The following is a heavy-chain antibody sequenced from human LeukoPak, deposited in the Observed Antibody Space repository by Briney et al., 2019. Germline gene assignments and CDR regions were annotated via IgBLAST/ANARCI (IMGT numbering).Heavy chain of an antibody. CDR3: ARDRYVAAAGTI. Sequence: SETLSLTCTVSGGSISSSSYYWGWIRQPPGKGLEWIGSIYYSGSTYYNPSLKSRVTISVDTSKNQFSLKLSSVTAADTAVYYCARDRYVAAAGTIWGQGTLVTVSS. V-gene: IGHV4-39*07. J-gene: IGHJ4*02. CDR1: GGSISSSSYY. CDR2: IYYSGST. D-gene: IGHD6-13*01.